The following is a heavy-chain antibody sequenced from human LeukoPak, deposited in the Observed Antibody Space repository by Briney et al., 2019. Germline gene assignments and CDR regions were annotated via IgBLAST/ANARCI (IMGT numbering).Heavy chain of an antibody. Sequence: GASVKVSCKASGYTFTSYDINWVRQATGQGLEWMGWMNPNSGNTGYAQKFQGRVTMTRNTSISTAYIELRSLRSDDTAVYYCARDLYYDSSGYFDYWGQGTLVTVSS. CDR2: MNPNSGNT. D-gene: IGHD3-22*01. J-gene: IGHJ4*02. CDR3: ARDLYYDSSGYFDY. CDR1: GYTFTSYD. V-gene: IGHV1-8*01.